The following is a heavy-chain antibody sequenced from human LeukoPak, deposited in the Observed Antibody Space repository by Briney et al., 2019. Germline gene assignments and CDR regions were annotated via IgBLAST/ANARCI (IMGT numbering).Heavy chain of an antibody. J-gene: IGHJ2*01. D-gene: IGHD6-19*01. CDR2: INHSGST. CDR1: GGSFSGYY. CDR3: ARGEEQWLEWYFDL. Sequence: SETLSLTCAVYGGSFSGYYWSWIRQPPGKELECIGEINHSGSTNYNPSLKSRVTISVDTSKNQFSLKLSSVTAADTAVYHCARGEEQWLEWYFDLWGRGTLVTVSS. V-gene: IGHV4-34*01.